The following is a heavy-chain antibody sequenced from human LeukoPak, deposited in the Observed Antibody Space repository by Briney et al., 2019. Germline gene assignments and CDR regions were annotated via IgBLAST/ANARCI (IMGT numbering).Heavy chain of an antibody. Sequence: SETLSLTCTVSGGSISSYYWSWIRQPPGKGLEWIGYIYYSGSTNYNPSLKSRVTISVDTSKNQFSLKLSSVTAADTAVYYCARASYYYDSSGYAPDYWGQGTLVTVSS. D-gene: IGHD3-22*01. CDR2: IYYSGST. CDR1: GGSISSYY. J-gene: IGHJ4*02. V-gene: IGHV4-59*01. CDR3: ARASYYYDSSGYAPDY.